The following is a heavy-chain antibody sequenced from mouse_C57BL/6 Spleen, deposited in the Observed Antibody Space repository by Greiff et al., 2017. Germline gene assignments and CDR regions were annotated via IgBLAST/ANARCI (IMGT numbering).Heavy chain of an antibody. V-gene: IGHV5-4*01. CDR3: ASFYDYFFDY. Sequence: EVQLVESGGGLVKPGGSLKLSCAASGFTFSSYAMSWVRQTPEKRLEWVATISDGGSYTYYPDNVKGRFTISRDNAKNNLYLQMSHLKSEDTAMYYCASFYDYFFDYWGQGTTLTVSS. D-gene: IGHD2-4*01. J-gene: IGHJ2*01. CDR1: GFTFSSYA. CDR2: ISDGGSYT.